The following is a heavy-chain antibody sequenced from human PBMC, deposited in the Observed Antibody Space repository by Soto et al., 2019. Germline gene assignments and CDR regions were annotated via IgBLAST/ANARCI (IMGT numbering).Heavy chain of an antibody. D-gene: IGHD6-13*01. CDR2: IYYSGST. J-gene: IGHJ4*02. CDR1: GGSISSYY. V-gene: IGHV4-59*08. Sequence: SETLSLTCTVSGGSISSYYWSWIRQPPGKGLEWIGYIYYSGSTNYNPPLKSRVTISVDTSKNQFSLKLSSVTAADTAVYYFARHVMEQQLVPTYYFDYWGQGTLVTVSS. CDR3: ARHVMEQQLVPTYYFDY.